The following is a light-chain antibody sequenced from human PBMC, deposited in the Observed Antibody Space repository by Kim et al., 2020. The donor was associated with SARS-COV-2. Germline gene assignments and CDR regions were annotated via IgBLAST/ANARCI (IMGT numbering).Light chain of an antibody. CDR1: SLRSYY. Sequence: SSELTQDPAVSVALGQTVRITCQGDSLRSYYATWYQQKPGQAPILVIYGKNNRPSGIPDRFSGSSSGNTASLTITGTQAGDAAVYYCNSRDSNDNVVFGG. CDR2: GKN. J-gene: IGLJ2*01. CDR3: NSRDSNDNVV. V-gene: IGLV3-19*01.